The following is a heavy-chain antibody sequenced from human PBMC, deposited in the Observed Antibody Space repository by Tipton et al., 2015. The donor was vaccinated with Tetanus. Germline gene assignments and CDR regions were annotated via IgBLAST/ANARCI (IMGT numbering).Heavy chain of an antibody. Sequence: TLSLTCTVSGGSISSYYWSWIRQPPGKGLEWIGYIYYSGSTNYNPSLKSRVTISVDTSKNKFSLKLSSVTAADTAVYYCARGSGSYYGDFDYWGQVTLVTVSS. V-gene: IGHV4-59*01. D-gene: IGHD3-10*01. CDR1: GGSISSYY. J-gene: IGHJ4*02. CDR3: ARGSGSYYGDFDY. CDR2: IYYSGST.